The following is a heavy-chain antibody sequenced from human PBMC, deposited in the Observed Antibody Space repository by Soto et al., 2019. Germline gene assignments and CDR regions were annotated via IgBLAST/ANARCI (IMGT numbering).Heavy chain of an antibody. CDR1: GSSISSGGYY. Sequence: QVQLQESGPGLVKPSQTLSLTCTVSGSSISSGGYYWSWIRQHPGKGLEWIGYIYYSGSTYYNPSLKSRVTISVDTSKNQFSLKLSSVTAADTAVYYCARTGIAAAGSRGWFDPWGQGTLVTVSS. J-gene: IGHJ5*02. CDR3: ARTGIAAAGSRGWFDP. V-gene: IGHV4-31*03. CDR2: IYYSGST. D-gene: IGHD6-13*01.